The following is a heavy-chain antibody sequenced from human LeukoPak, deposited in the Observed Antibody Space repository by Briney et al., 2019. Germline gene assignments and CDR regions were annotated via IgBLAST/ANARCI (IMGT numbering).Heavy chain of an antibody. V-gene: IGHV3-53*01. CDR1: GFTVSSNY. CDR3: ARGVYYYDSSGYYYAEYFQH. J-gene: IGHJ1*01. CDR2: IHSTNTT. D-gene: IGHD3-22*01. Sequence: GGSLRPSCAASGFTVSSNYMSWVRQAPGKGLEWVSVIHSTNTTYYADSVKGRFTLSRDNSKNTLYLQMNSLRAEDTAVYYCARGVYYYDSSGYYYAEYFQHWGQGTLVTVSS.